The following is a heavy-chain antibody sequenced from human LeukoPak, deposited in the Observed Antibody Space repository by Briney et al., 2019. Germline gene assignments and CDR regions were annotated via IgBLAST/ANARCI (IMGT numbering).Heavy chain of an antibody. CDR3: KGGYYPIRYYYYYMDV. V-gene: IGHV4-34*01. Sequence: PSETLSLTCAVYGGSFSGYYWSWIRQPPGKGLEWIGEINHSGSTNYNPSLKSRVTISVDTSKNQFSLKLSSVTAADTAVYYCKGGYYPIRYYYYYMDVWGKGTTVTISS. D-gene: IGHD3-22*01. CDR2: INHSGST. J-gene: IGHJ6*03. CDR1: GGSFSGYY.